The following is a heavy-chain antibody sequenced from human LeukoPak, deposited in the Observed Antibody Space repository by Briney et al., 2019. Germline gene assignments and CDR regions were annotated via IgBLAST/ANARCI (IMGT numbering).Heavy chain of an antibody. J-gene: IGHJ4*02. D-gene: IGHD1-20*01. CDR2: IHSGGST. Sequence: GGSLRLSCVASGFSVSSNYMSWVRQAPGKGLEWVSVIHSGGSTYYADSVKGRFTISRDNSKNTLYLQMNSLRAEDMAVYSCARAYNWNLDYWGQGTLVTVSS. CDR1: GFSVSSNY. V-gene: IGHV3-53*01. CDR3: ARAYNWNLDY.